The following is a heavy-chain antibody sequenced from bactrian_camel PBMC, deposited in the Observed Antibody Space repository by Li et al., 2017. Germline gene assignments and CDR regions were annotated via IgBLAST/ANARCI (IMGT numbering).Heavy chain of an antibody. CDR2: IYTANERT. Sequence: VQLVESGGGSVQSGGSLTLSCATDAVTFGGNCLGWFRQIPGKEREGVAAIYTANERTSYDNSVKGRFTISKDSAKNTLYLQMNSLKPEDTAMYYCAADICYRVTDYGMGEGVREYSYWGQGTQVTVS. D-gene: IGHD3*01. CDR1: AVTFGGNC. CDR3: AADICYRVTDYGMGEGVREYSY. J-gene: IGHJ4*01. V-gene: IGHV3S1*01.